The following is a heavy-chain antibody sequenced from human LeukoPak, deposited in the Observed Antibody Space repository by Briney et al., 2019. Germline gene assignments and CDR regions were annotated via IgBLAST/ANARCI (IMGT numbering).Heavy chain of an antibody. CDR3: AREGEQPTSFFDY. J-gene: IGHJ4*02. Sequence: ASVKVPCKASGGTFSSYAISWVRQAPGQGLEWMGGIIPIFGTANYAQKFQGRVTITADESTSTAYMELSSLRSEDTAVYYCAREGEQPTSFFDYWGQGTLVTVSS. CDR1: GGTFSSYA. CDR2: IIPIFGTA. V-gene: IGHV1-69*13. D-gene: IGHD3-16*01.